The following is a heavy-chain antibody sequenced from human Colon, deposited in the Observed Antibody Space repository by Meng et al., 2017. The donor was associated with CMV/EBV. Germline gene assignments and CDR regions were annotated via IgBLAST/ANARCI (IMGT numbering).Heavy chain of an antibody. CDR2: VYYSGST. CDR3: ARDLGEGLQKGGEYYYGMDV. D-gene: IGHD3-10*01. CDR1: GGSVSSGSYY. J-gene: IGHJ6*02. V-gene: IGHV4-61*01. Sequence: GSLRLSCTVSGGSVSSGSYYWSWIRQPPGRGLEWFGYVYYSGSTNFNRSLKSRVTISVDTSKNQFSLKLSSVTAADTAVYYCARDLGEGLQKGGEYYYGMDVWGQGTTVTVSS.